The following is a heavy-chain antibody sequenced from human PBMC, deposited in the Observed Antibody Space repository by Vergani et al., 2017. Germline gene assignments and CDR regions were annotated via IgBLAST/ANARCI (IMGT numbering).Heavy chain of an antibody. V-gene: IGHV3-30*18. CDR2: ISYDGSNK. J-gene: IGHJ4*02. Sequence: QVQLVESGGGVVQPGRSLRLSCAASGFTFSSYGMHWVRQAPGKGLEWVAVISYDGSNKYYADSVKGRFTISRDNSKNTLYLQMNSLRAEDTAVYYCAKAAEYYYDSSGYYSYFDYWGQGTLVTVSS. CDR3: AKAAEYYYDSSGYYSYFDY. CDR1: GFTFSSYG. D-gene: IGHD3-22*01.